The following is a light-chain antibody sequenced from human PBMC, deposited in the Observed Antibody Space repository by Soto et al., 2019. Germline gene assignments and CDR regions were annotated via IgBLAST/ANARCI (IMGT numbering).Light chain of an antibody. CDR1: QTISSW. CDR2: AAS. CDR3: QQSYSTPWT. Sequence: DIQMTQSPSTLSGSVGDRVTITCRASQTISSWLAWYQQKPGKVPALLIYAASTLRSGVPSRFSGSGSGTYFTLTISSLQPEDFATYYCQQSYSTPWTFGQGTKVDIK. J-gene: IGKJ1*01. V-gene: IGKV1-27*01.